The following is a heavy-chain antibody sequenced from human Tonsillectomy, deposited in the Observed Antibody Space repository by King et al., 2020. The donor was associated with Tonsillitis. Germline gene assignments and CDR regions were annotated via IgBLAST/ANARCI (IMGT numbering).Heavy chain of an antibody. J-gene: IGHJ6*03. CDR2: IYYNGST. D-gene: IGHD6-6*01. V-gene: IGHV4-59*08. Sequence: VQLQESGPGLGKPSETLSLTCTGSGGSIRGYYWSWIRQPPGKGLEWIGDIYYNGSTNYNHSLKSRVTISVDTSKNQFSLKPTSVTAADTAVYYCARLLSSSDYYYYYFYMDVWGKGTTVTVSS. CDR1: GGSIRGYY. CDR3: ARLLSSSDYYYYYFYMDV.